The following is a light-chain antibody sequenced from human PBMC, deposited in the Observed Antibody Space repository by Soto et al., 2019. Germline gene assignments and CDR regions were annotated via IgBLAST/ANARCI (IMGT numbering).Light chain of an antibody. J-gene: IGKJ4*01. CDR2: DAS. Sequence: EIVLTQSPATLSLSPGERATLSCRASQSVSSYLAWYQQKPGQAPRLLIYDASNRATGIPARFSGSGSGTDXXXXXXXXXXXDFAVXXXXQRSTFGGGTKVEIK. V-gene: IGKV3-11*01. CDR1: QSVSSY. CDR3: XQRST.